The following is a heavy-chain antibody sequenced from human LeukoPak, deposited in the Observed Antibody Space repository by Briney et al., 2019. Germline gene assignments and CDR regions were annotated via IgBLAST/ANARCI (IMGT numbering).Heavy chain of an antibody. J-gene: IGHJ6*02. CDR1: GGSISSYY. CDR2: IYYSGST. Sequence: SETLSLTCTVSGGSISSYYWSWIRQPPGKGLEWIGYIYYSGSTNYNPSLKSRVTISVDTSKNQFSLKLSSVTAADTAVYYCARDGGGYSYGTYGMDVWGQGTTVTVPS. D-gene: IGHD5-18*01. CDR3: ARDGGGYSYGTYGMDV. V-gene: IGHV4-59*01.